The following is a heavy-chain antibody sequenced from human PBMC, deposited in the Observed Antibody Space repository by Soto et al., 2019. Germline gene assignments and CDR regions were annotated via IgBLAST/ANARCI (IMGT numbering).Heavy chain of an antibody. J-gene: IGHJ6*02. CDR2: ITSSSII. D-gene: IGHD5-12*01. CDR3: ARGGYDPFGYYYAMDV. CDR1: GFTFSGYS. Sequence: GGSLRLSCGASGFTFSGYSMRLFRQAPGKGLEWISYITSSSIIYYADSVEGRFTISRDNAKNSLYLQMNSLRDEDTAVYHCARGGYDPFGYYYAMDVWGQGTTVTGS. V-gene: IGHV3-48*02.